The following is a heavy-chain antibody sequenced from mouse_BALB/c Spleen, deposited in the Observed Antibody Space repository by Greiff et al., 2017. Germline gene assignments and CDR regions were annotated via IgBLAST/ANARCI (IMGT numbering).Heavy chain of an antibody. CDR2: IYPSDSYT. J-gene: IGHJ1*01. D-gene: IGHD1-1*01. CDR3: TREVYNYGREYISV. V-gene: IGHV1-69*02. Sequence: QVQLQQPGAELVRPGASVKLSCKASGYTFTSYWINWVKQRPGQGLEWIGNIYPSDSYTNYNQKFKDKATLTVDKSSSTAYMQLSSPTSEDSAVYYCTREVYNYGREYISVCGARAPVTVSS. CDR1: GYTFTSYW.